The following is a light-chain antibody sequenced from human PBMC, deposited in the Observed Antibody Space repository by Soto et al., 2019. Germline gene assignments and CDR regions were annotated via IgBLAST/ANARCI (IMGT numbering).Light chain of an antibody. Sequence: QSALTQPASLSGSPGQSITISCTGTSSDIGGYNYVSWYQQHPGKAPKLMIYDVSYRPSGVSNRFSGSKSGNTASLTISGLQAEDEADYYCNSYRASGTTRYVFGTGTKLTVL. V-gene: IGLV2-14*03. CDR3: NSYRASGTTRYV. J-gene: IGLJ1*01. CDR2: DVS. CDR1: SSDIGGYNY.